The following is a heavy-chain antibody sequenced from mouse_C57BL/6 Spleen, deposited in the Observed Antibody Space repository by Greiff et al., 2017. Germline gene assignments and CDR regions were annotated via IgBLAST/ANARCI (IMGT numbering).Heavy chain of an antibody. CDR3: ARNGDSYDGSSYEGLAMDY. CDR1: GFSLTSYA. Sequence: VHLVESGPGLVAPSQSLSITCTVSGFSLTSYAISWVRQPPGKGLEWLGVIWTGGGTNYNSALKSRMSICTANSKSQVFLKMNSLQTDDTARYYCARNGDSYDGSSYEGLAMDYWGQGTSVTVSS. D-gene: IGHD1-1*01. J-gene: IGHJ4*01. CDR2: IWTGGGT. V-gene: IGHV2-9-1*01.